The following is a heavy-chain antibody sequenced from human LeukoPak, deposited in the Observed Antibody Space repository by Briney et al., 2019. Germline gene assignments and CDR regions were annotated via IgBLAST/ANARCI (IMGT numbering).Heavy chain of an antibody. Sequence: QSGGSLRLSCSASGFTFSGYPMHWVRQAPGKGLQYVPGISSNGGSTYYADSVKARFTISRDNSKNTLFLQMSSLRAEDTAVYYCVKRGSSWSFDYWGQGTLVTVSS. CDR3: VKRGSSWSFDY. D-gene: IGHD6-13*01. J-gene: IGHJ4*02. CDR1: GFTFSGYP. CDR2: ISSNGGST. V-gene: IGHV3-64D*06.